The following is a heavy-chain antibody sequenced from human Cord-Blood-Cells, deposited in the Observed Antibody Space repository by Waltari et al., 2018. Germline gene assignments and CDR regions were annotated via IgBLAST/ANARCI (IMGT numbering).Heavy chain of an antibody. CDR1: GFTVSSNY. Sequence: EVQLVESGGGLVQPGGSLRLSCAASGFTVSSNYMGWVRQAPGKGLEWVSVIYSGGSTYYADSVKGRFTISRHNSKNTLYLQMNSLRAEDTAVYYCARADSSSWYAFDIWGQGTMVTVSS. D-gene: IGHD6-13*01. CDR2: IYSGGST. J-gene: IGHJ3*02. CDR3: ARADSSSWYAFDI. V-gene: IGHV3-53*04.